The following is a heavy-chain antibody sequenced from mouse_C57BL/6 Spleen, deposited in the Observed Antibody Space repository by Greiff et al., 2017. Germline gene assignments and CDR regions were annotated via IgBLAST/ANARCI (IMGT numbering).Heavy chain of an antibody. V-gene: IGHV5-4*01. Sequence: EVKLMESGGGLVKPGGSLKLSCAASGFTFSSYAMSWVRQTPEKRLEWVATISDGGSYTYYPDNVKGRFTISRDNAKNNLYLQMSHLKSEDTAMYYCARDRSGSSLFAYWGQGTLVTVSA. CDR1: GFTFSSYA. D-gene: IGHD1-1*01. CDR2: ISDGGSYT. CDR3: ARDRSGSSLFAY. J-gene: IGHJ3*01.